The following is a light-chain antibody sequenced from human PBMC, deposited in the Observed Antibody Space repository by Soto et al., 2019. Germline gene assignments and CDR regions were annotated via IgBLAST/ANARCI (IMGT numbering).Light chain of an antibody. Sequence: EIVMTQSPATLSVSPGERATLSCRASQRVSSNLAWYQQKPGQAPRLLIYGASTRATGVPARFSGSGSGTEFTLTISDLQSEDFAVYYCQQRNVWPPITFGQGTRLEIK. CDR1: QRVSSN. J-gene: IGKJ5*01. V-gene: IGKV3-15*01. CDR3: QQRNVWPPIT. CDR2: GAS.